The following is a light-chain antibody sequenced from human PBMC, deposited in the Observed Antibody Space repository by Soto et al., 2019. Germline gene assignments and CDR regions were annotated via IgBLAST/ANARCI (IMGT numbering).Light chain of an antibody. CDR2: AAS. CDR3: QQSYSTPPT. CDR1: QSISSY. Sequence: DIQMTQSPSSLSSSVGDRVTITCRASQSISSYLNGYQQKPGKAPKLLIYAASSLQSGVPSSFSGSGSGTDFTLTISSLQPEDFATYYCQQSYSTPPTFGQGTKVEIK. V-gene: IGKV1-39*01. J-gene: IGKJ1*01.